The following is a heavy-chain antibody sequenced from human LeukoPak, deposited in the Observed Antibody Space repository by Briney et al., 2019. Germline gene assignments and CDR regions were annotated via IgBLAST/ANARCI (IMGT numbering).Heavy chain of an antibody. J-gene: IGHJ4*02. CDR3: ARGSGWYLY. CDR1: GGSMTTYY. D-gene: IGHD6-19*01. CDR2: IYYSGST. V-gene: IGHV4-59*01. Sequence: SETLSLTCTVSGGSMTTYYWTWIRQPPGKGLEWIGYIYYSGSTNFNPSLMSRVTISVDTSKNQFSLKLSSVTAADTAVYYCARGSGWYLYWGQGTLVTVSS.